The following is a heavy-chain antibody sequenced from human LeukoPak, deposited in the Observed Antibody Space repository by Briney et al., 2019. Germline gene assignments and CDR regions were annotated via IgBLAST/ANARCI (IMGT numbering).Heavy chain of an antibody. J-gene: IGHJ4*02. CDR1: GFTFSSYA. D-gene: IGHD5-12*01. V-gene: IGHV4-34*01. CDR2: INHSGST. CDR3: ARGGYSGYSYDY. Sequence: GSLRLSCAASGFTFSSYAMSWVRQPPGKGLEWIGEINHSGSTNYNPSLKSRVTISVDTSKNQFSLKLSSVTAADTAVYYCARGGYSGYSYDYWGQGTLVTVSS.